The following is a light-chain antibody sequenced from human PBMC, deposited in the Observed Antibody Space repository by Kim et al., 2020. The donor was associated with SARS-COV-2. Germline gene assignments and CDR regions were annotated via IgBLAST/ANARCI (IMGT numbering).Light chain of an antibody. CDR2: DAS. Sequence: EIVMTQSPATLSVSPGERATLSCRAGQSVTSNLAWYQQKPGQTPRLLIYDASTRATGIPARFSGSGSGTEFTLTISSLQSEDFAVYYCQQYNSWPPITFGQGTRLEIK. V-gene: IGKV3-15*01. CDR1: QSVTSN. CDR3: QQYNSWPPIT. J-gene: IGKJ5*01.